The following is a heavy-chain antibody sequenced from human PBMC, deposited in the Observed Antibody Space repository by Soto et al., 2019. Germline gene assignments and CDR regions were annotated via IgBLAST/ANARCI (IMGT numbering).Heavy chain of an antibody. V-gene: IGHV3-30-3*01. CDR3: ARESGRDFDY. Sequence: QVQLVESGGGVVQPGRSLRLSCAASGFTFSSYAMHWVRQAPGKGLEWVAVISYDGSNKYYADSVKGRFTISRDNSKNTLYLQMNSLRDEDTAVYYCARESGRDFDYWVPVTMVTVSS. CDR1: GFTFSSYA. J-gene: IGHJ4*02. CDR2: ISYDGSNK.